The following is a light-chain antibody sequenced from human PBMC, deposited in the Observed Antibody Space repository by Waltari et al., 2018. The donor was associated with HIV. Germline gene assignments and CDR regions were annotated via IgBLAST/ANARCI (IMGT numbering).Light chain of an antibody. J-gene: IGLJ2*01. CDR2: EVS. Sequence: QSALTQPPSVSASPGQSVTISCTGSSTDVGSYNRVSWYQQPPGTAPKLMIYEVSNRPSGVPDRFSGSKSGNTASLISSGLQAEDEADYYCSSYTSSNLVFGGGTKLTVL. CDR3: SSYTSSNLV. V-gene: IGLV2-18*02. CDR1: STDVGSYNR.